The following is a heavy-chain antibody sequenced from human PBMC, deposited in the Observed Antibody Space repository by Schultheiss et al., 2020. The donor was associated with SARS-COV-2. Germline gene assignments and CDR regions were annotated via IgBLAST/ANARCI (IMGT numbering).Heavy chain of an antibody. CDR3: ARGVVINIDAFDI. D-gene: IGHD3-3*01. V-gene: IGHV3-33*01. J-gene: IGHJ3*02. Sequence: GESLKISCAASGFTFSSYGMHWVRQAPGKGLEWVAVIWYDGSNKYYADSVKGRFTISRDNSKNTLYLQMSSLRAEDTAVYYCARGVVINIDAFDIWGQGTMVTVSS. CDR2: IWYDGSNK. CDR1: GFTFSSYG.